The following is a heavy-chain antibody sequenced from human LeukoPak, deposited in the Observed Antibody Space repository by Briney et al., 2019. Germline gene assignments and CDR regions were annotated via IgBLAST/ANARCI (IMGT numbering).Heavy chain of an antibody. J-gene: IGHJ4*02. CDR2: IRYDADNK. Sequence: GRSLRLSCAASGFTFSTYGMHWVRQAPGKGLEWVAFIRYDADNKYYADSVRGRFTISRDNSKNTLFLQMNSLRAEDTAVYYCAKALGGYYYFDFWGQGTLVTVSS. V-gene: IGHV3-30*02. CDR3: AKALGGYYYFDF. CDR1: GFTFSTYG. D-gene: IGHD2-21*02.